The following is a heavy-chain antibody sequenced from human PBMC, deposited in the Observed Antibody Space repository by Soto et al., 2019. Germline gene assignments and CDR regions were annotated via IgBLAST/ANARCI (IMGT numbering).Heavy chain of an antibody. CDR1: GGSINSSSYF. J-gene: IGHJ5*02. CDR2: IYYSGST. CDR3: ARHYSSGSRNWFDP. Sequence: SETLSLTCSVSGGSINSSSYFWGWVRQPPGKGLEWIGSIYYSGSTYYNPSLRSRVTISVDTSKNQFPLKLSSVTAADTAVFYCARHYSSGSRNWFDPCGQGTLVTVSS. D-gene: IGHD6-19*01. V-gene: IGHV4-39*01.